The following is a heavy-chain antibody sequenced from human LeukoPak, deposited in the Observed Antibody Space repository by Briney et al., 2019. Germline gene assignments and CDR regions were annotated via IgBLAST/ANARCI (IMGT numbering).Heavy chain of an antibody. CDR2: ISSRGDTI. Sequence: PGGSLRLACAASGFTFSSYEMNWVRQAPGKGLEWVSHISSRGDTIFYADSVKGRFTISRDNSKNTLYLQMNSLRAEDTAVYYCAKDFRNYYYDSSGYSSDAFDIWGQGTMVTVSS. J-gene: IGHJ3*02. V-gene: IGHV3-48*03. CDR3: AKDFRNYYYDSSGYSSDAFDI. D-gene: IGHD3-22*01. CDR1: GFTFSSYE.